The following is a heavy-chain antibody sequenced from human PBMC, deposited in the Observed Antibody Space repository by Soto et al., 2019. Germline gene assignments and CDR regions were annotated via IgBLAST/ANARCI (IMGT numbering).Heavy chain of an antibody. CDR1: GFTFSSYW. V-gene: IGHV3-7*01. D-gene: IGHD3-22*01. Sequence: GGSLRLSCAASGFTFSSYWMSWVRQAPGKGLEWVANIKQDGSEKYYVDSVKGRLTISRDNAKNSLYLQMNSLRAEDTAVYYCARDRRYYDSSGYYYYYGMDVWGQGTTVTVSS. CDR3: ARDRRYYDSSGYYYYYGMDV. J-gene: IGHJ6*02. CDR2: IKQDGSEK.